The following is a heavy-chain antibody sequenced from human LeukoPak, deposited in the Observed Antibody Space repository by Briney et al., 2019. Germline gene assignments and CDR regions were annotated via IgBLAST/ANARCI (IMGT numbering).Heavy chain of an antibody. Sequence: GGSLRLSCAASGFTFSSYSMNWVRQAPGKGLERVSSISSSSSYIYYADSVKGRFTISRDNAKNSLYLQMNSLRAEDTAVYYCARVGDIVVVPAAMRRYYFDYWGQGTLVTVSS. CDR3: ARVGDIVVVPAAMRRYYFDY. D-gene: IGHD2-2*01. CDR2: ISSSSSYI. V-gene: IGHV3-21*01. CDR1: GFTFSSYS. J-gene: IGHJ4*02.